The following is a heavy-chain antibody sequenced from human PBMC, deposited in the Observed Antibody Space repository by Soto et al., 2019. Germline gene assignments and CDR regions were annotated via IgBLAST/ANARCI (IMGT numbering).Heavy chain of an antibody. CDR1: GGAISSSSYY. J-gene: IGHJ6*03. CDR3: ARHRPGLGYSMDV. CDR2: IYYRGST. V-gene: IGHV4-39*01. D-gene: IGHD3-22*01. Sequence: QLQLQESGPGLVKPSETLSLTCTVSGGAISSSSYYWGWIRQPPGKGLECIVSIYYRGSTYYNPSLRRRVTIAVATSKNECALKLSAVIAADTAVYYCARHRPGLGYSMDVWGKGTTLTVSS.